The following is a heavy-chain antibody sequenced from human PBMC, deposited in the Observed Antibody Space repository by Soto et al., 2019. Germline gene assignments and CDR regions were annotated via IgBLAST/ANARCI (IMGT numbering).Heavy chain of an antibody. D-gene: IGHD3-22*01. Sequence: SETLSLTCTVSGGAISSHYWSWIRQPPGRGLEWIGYIYHSGSTNYNPSLKSRVTISLDTSNTHFSLNLNSVTAADTAVYYCARVSDSNPSYLEIDTWGQGNVLTVSS. J-gene: IGHJ5*02. V-gene: IGHV4-59*11. CDR3: ARVSDSNPSYLEIDT. CDR1: GGAISSHY. CDR2: IYHSGST.